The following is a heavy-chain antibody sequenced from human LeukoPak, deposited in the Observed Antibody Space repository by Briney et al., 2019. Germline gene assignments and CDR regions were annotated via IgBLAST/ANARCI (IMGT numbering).Heavy chain of an antibody. CDR1: GFTFSSYW. D-gene: IGHD3-10*01. V-gene: IGHV3-7*01. CDR3: AREHYYGSGSYYGYNWFDP. Sequence: GGSLRLSCAASGFTFSSYWMSWVRQAPGKGLEWVANIKQDGSEKYYVDSVKGRFTISRDNAKNSLYLQMNSLRAEDTAVYYCAREHYYGSGSYYGYNWFDPWGQGTLVTVSS. CDR2: IKQDGSEK. J-gene: IGHJ5*02.